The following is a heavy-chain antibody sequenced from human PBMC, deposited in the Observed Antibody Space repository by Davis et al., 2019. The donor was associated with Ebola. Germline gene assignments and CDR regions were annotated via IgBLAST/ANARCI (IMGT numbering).Heavy chain of an antibody. CDR3: ARGYSSWFDP. CDR1: GGSFSGYY. J-gene: IGHJ5*02. CDR2: INHSGSK. Sequence: MPGGSLRLSCAVYGGSFSGYYWSWIRQPPGKGLEWIGEINHSGSKNYNPSLKSRVTISVDTSKNQFSLKLSSVTAADTAVYYCARGYSSWFDPWGQGTLVTVSS. D-gene: IGHD2-15*01. V-gene: IGHV4-34*01.